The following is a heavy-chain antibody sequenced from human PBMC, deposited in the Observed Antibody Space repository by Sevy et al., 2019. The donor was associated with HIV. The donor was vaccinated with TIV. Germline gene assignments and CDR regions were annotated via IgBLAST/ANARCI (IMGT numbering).Heavy chain of an antibody. CDR2: IWYDGSNK. CDR1: GFTFSSYG. CDR3: ARSYYYDSSGYFVI. J-gene: IGHJ4*02. D-gene: IGHD3-22*01. Sequence: GGSLRLSCAASGFTFSSYGMHWVRQAPGKGLEWVAVIWYDGSNKYYADSVKGRFTISIDNSKNTLYLQMNSLRAEDTAVYYCARSYYYDSSGYFVIWGQGTLVTVSS. V-gene: IGHV3-33*01.